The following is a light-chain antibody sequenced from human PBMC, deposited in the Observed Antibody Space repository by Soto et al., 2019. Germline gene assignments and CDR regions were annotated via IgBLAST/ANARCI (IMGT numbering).Light chain of an antibody. Sequence: QSVLTQPPSVSGAPGQRVTISCTGSSSNIGAPYDVHWYQHLPGTAPKLLIFGNNKWPSGVPDRFSGSRSGNSASLAITGLQTEDEADYYCQSYDSSLSVGVFGGGTKLTVL. V-gene: IGLV1-40*01. CDR3: QSYDSSLSVGV. CDR1: SSNIGAPYD. CDR2: GNN. J-gene: IGLJ3*02.